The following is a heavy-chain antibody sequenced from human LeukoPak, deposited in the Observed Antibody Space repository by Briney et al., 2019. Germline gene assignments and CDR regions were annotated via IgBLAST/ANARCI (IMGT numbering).Heavy chain of an antibody. CDR1: GGTFNSYA. J-gene: IGHJ6*02. CDR2: IIPIFGTA. V-gene: IGHV1-69*13. Sequence: SVTVSCTASGGTFNSYAISWVRQAPGQGLEWMGGIIPIFGTANYAQKFQGRVTITADESTSTAYMELSSLRSEDTAVYYCARDGIPYDILTGYYNDYYYGMDVWGQGTTVTVSS. CDR3: ARDGIPYDILTGYYNDYYYGMDV. D-gene: IGHD3-9*01.